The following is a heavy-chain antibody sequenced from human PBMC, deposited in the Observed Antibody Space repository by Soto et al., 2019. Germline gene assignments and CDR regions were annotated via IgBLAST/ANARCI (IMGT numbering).Heavy chain of an antibody. V-gene: IGHV4-30-4*01. CDR1: GDSISNLDYF. CDR2: IYKSATT. CDR3: ARGRYCLTGRCFPNWFDS. D-gene: IGHD7-27*01. Sequence: QVQLLESGPGLVKPSQTLSLTCSVSGDSISNLDYFWAWIRQPPGQALEYIGYIYKSATTYYNPSFESRVAISVDTSKSQFSLNVTSVTAAHTAVYFCARGRYCLTGRCFPNWFDSWGPGALVTVSS. J-gene: IGHJ5*01.